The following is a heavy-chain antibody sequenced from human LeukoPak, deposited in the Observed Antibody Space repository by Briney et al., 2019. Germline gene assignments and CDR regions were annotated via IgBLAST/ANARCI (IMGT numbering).Heavy chain of an antibody. D-gene: IGHD2-2*01. CDR2: IIPIFGTA. J-gene: IGHJ6*02. CDR3: ARRAVVVPAAKRRYLYYGMDV. Sequence: GASVKVSCKASGGTFSSYAISWVRQAPGQGLEWMGGIIPIFGTANYAQKFQGRVTMTRNTSISTAYMELSSLRSEDTAVYYCARRAVVVPAAKRRYLYYGMDVWGQGTTVTVSS. V-gene: IGHV1-69*05. CDR1: GGTFSSYA.